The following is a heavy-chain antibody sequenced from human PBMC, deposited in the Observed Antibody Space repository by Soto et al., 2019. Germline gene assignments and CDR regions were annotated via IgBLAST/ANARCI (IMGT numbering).Heavy chain of an antibody. CDR2: IYYSGST. CDR1: GGSISSSSYY. J-gene: IGHJ5*02. Sequence: QLQLQESGPGLVKPSETLSLTCTVSGGSISSSSYYWGWIRQPPGKGLEWIGSIYYSGSTHYNPSLKSRFTIPVDTSINQFSLKLSSVTAADTAVYYCAFIVPAAKFPNWFDPWGQGTLVTVSS. D-gene: IGHD2-2*01. CDR3: AFIVPAAKFPNWFDP. V-gene: IGHV4-39*01.